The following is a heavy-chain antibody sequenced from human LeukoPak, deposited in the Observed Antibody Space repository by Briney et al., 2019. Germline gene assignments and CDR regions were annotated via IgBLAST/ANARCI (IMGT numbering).Heavy chain of an antibody. V-gene: IGHV3-21*01. Sequence: PGGSLRFSCAASGFTCSSYSMNWVRHAPGKGLVGVSSINSSSSYIYYADSVKDRFTISRDNAKNSLYLQMNSLRAEDTAVYYCAREGEIAAAGIDYWGQGTLVTVSS. CDR2: INSSSSYI. D-gene: IGHD6-13*01. CDR3: AREGEIAAAGIDY. CDR1: GFTCSSYS. J-gene: IGHJ4*02.